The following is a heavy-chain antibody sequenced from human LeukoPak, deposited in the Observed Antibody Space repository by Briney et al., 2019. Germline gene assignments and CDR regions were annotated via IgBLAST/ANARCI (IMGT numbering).Heavy chain of an antibody. V-gene: IGHV4-4*07. CDR2: TYTSGST. CDR1: GGYISSYY. Sequence: SETLSLTCTVSGGYISSYYWRWIRQPAGKGLQWIGRTYTSGSTNYNPSLKSRVTMSVDTSKNKFSLKLSSVTAADTALYYCARGIWEMATIPYWYFDIWGRGTLVTVSS. J-gene: IGHJ2*01. CDR3: ARGIWEMATIPYWYFDI. D-gene: IGHD5-24*01.